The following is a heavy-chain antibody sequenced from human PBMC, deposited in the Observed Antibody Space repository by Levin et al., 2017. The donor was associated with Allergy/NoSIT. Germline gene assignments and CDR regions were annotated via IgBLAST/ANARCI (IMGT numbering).Heavy chain of an antibody. V-gene: IGHV4-34*01. CDR2: INDDGAT. J-gene: IGHJ5*02. CDR1: GGPLSDFY. Sequence: TPSETLSLTCAVYGGPLSDFYWSWIRQTPGKGLEWIGEINDDGATNYSPSLKSRVTISLGASTNQFYLKLSSVTAADTGIYFCARIKYRDFDSFGFDTWGQGTPVTVSS. D-gene: IGHD5-12*01. CDR3: ARIKYRDFDSFGFDT.